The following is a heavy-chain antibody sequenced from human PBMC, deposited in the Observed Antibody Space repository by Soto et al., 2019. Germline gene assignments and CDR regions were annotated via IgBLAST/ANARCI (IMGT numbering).Heavy chain of an antibody. V-gene: IGHV1-46*01. CDR2: INPSGGST. Sequence: GASVKVSCKASGYTFTSYHMHWVRQAPGQGPEWMGIINPSGGSTTYAQKFQGRVTMTRDTSTSTVYMDLSSLRSEDTAVYYCARDQATNYDFWSGYPPPYYFGYWGQGTLVTVSS. CDR3: ARDQATNYDFWSGYPPPYYFGY. D-gene: IGHD3-3*01. J-gene: IGHJ4*02. CDR1: GYTFTSYH.